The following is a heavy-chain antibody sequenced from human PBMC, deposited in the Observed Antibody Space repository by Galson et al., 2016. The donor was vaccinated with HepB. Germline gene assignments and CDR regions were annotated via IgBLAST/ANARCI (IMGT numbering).Heavy chain of an antibody. V-gene: IGHV5-51*01. CDR3: ARGPRTYYYGSGSYHYFDY. J-gene: IGHJ4*02. CDR1: GYSFITYW. CDR2: IYLGDSDT. Sequence: QSGAEVKQPGESLKISCKGSGYSFITYWIGWVRQMPGKGLEWMGIIYLGDSDTRYSPSFEGQVTISADKSITTAYLQWSSLKASDTAIYYCARGPRTYYYGSGSYHYFDYWGQGTLVTVPS. D-gene: IGHD3-10*01.